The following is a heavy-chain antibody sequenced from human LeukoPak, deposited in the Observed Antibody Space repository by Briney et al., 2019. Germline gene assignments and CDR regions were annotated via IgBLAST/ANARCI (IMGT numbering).Heavy chain of an antibody. D-gene: IGHD3-22*01. J-gene: IGHJ3*02. V-gene: IGHV4-59*01. CDR1: GGSISSYY. Sequence: SETLSLTCTVSGGSISSYYWSWIRQPPGKGLEWIGYIYYSGSTNYNPSLKSRVTISVDTSKNQFSLKLSSVTAADTAVYYCANYDSSGYPSEGAFDIWGQGTMVTVSS. CDR2: IYYSGST. CDR3: ANYDSSGYPSEGAFDI.